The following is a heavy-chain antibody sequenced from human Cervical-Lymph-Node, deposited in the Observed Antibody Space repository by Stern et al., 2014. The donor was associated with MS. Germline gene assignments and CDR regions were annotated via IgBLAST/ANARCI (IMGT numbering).Heavy chain of an antibody. CDR3: ASSVGELTPEAV. CDR2: ILHMFGTP. Sequence: VQLVESGAEVKKPGSSVRVSCKASGGTFSSYAISWVRQAPGQGLEWMGGILHMFGTPKYAQKFQGRVTITADDSTSTAYMEVSSLRSEDAAVYYCASSVGELTPEAVWGQGTTVTVFS. D-gene: IGHD3-10*01. CDR1: GGTFSSYA. V-gene: IGHV1-69*01. J-gene: IGHJ6*02.